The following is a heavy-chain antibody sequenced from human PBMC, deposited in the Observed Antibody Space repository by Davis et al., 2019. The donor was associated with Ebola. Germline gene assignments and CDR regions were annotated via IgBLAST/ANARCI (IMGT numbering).Heavy chain of an antibody. CDR3: ARLNDYYDSSGPATFSDY. J-gene: IGHJ4*02. CDR2: IYAGDSDS. D-gene: IGHD3-22*01. V-gene: IGHV5-51*01. Sequence: GESLKISCKGSGYGFADYWIAWVRQPPGKGLEWMGIIYAGDSDSRYSPSFQGQVTISADRSISTAYLKLMRLKASDTAIYYCARLNDYYDSSGPATFSDYWGQGTLVTVSS. CDR1: GYGFADYW.